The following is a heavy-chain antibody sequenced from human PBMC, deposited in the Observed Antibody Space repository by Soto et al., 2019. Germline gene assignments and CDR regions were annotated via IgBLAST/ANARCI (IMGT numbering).Heavy chain of an antibody. CDR1: GYSFSSYW. CDR2: IYPGDSDT. V-gene: IGHV5-51*01. J-gene: IGHJ6*02. CDR3: AKHTTFFYYGMDV. Sequence: PGESLKISCKGSGYSFSSYWIGWVRQMPGKGLEWMGIIYPGDSDTRYSPSFEGQVTISVDKSISTAYLQWSSLKASDTAMYFCAKHTTFFYYGMDVWGQGTTVXVS.